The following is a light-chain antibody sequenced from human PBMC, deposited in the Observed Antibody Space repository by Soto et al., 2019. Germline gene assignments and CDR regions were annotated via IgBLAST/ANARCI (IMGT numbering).Light chain of an antibody. CDR3: QQYDNLFT. Sequence: DIPMTQSPSSLSASVGDRVTITCQASQDISNYLNWYQQKPGKAPKLLIYDASNFETGVLSRFSGSGSGTEFTFTIISLQPEDIATYYFQQYDNLFTFGPGTKVDIK. CDR2: DAS. CDR1: QDISNY. V-gene: IGKV1-33*01. J-gene: IGKJ3*01.